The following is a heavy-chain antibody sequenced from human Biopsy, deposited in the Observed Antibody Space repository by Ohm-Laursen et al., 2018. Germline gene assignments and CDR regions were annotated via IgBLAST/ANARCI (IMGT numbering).Heavy chain of an antibody. D-gene: IGHD3-22*01. J-gene: IGHJ2*01. CDR1: GGSIGGGEYY. CDR2: ISYSGTT. V-gene: IGHV4-31*01. Sequence: SLTCTASGGSIGGGEYYWNWIRQHPGKGLEWIGLISYSGTTFYNPSLESLLTISIDTSKNHFSLNLRSVTAADTAVYYCARGVPHYDGSGFPLAGYWYFDLWGRGTLVTVSS. CDR3: ARGVPHYDGSGFPLAGYWYFDL.